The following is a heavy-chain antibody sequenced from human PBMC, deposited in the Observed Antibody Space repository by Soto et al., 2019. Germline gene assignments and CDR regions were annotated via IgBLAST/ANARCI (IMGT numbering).Heavy chain of an antibody. CDR1: GYTFTTYG. D-gene: IGHD6-6*01. V-gene: IGHV1-18*01. Sequence: QVQLVQSRAEVKKPGASVKVSCKASGYTFTTYGISWVRQAPGQGLEWMGWISAYNGNTNYVQKCQRGVTMATDTSTSTPYMELRSSSSDGTAVYYCARGSSGYYSYFGLDVWGQGTTVTVSS. J-gene: IGHJ6*02. CDR2: ISAYNGNT. CDR3: ARGSSGYYSYFGLDV.